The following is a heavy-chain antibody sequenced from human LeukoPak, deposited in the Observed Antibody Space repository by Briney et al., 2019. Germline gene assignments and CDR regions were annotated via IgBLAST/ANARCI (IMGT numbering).Heavy chain of an antibody. Sequence: GGSLRLSCAASGFTVSAKYMSWVRQGPGKGLDWISSIYSDGGTNYADSVKGRFTISRDNSKNTLYLQMNSLRAEDTAVYYCARGEDGYNFLDYWGQGTLVTVSS. CDR1: GFTVSAKY. CDR2: IYSDGGT. CDR3: ARGEDGYNFLDY. J-gene: IGHJ4*02. D-gene: IGHD5-24*01. V-gene: IGHV3-66*02.